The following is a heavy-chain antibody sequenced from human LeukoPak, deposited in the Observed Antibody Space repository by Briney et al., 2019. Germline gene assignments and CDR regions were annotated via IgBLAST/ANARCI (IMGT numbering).Heavy chain of an antibody. J-gene: IGHJ4*02. V-gene: IGHV5-51*01. Sequence: GASLKISCKGSGYSFSTYWIGWVRQMPGKGLEWMGIIYPGDSDTRYSPSFQGQVTISADKSISTAYLQWSSLKASGTAMYYCARLGRGGGSSPDYWGQGTLVTVSS. CDR1: GYSFSTYW. CDR2: IYPGDSDT. CDR3: ARLGRGGGSSPDY. D-gene: IGHD3-10*01.